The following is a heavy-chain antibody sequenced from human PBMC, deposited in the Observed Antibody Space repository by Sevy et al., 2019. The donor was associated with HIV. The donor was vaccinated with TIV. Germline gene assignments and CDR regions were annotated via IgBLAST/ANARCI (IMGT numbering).Heavy chain of an antibody. D-gene: IGHD6-13*01. CDR1: GFTFSSYW. CDR3: ARAERGRVYRIAAAANFDY. CDR2: IKQDGSEK. J-gene: IGHJ4*02. V-gene: IGHV3-7*01. Sequence: GGSLRLSCAASGFTFSSYWMSWVRQAPGKGLEWVANIKQDGSEKYYVDSVKGRFTISRDNAKNSLYLQMNSLRAEDTAVYYCARAERGRVYRIAAAANFDYWGQGTLVTVSS.